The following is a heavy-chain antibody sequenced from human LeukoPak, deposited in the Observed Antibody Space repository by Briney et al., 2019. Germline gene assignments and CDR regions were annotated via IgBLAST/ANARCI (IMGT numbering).Heavy chain of an antibody. CDR3: ARETAVAGMSD. J-gene: IGHJ4*02. Sequence: PSETLSLTCAVYGGSFSGYYWSWIRQPPGKGLEWIGEINHSGSTNYNPSLKSRVTISVDTSKNQFSLKLSSVTAADTAVYYCARETAVAGMSDWGQGTLVTVSS. V-gene: IGHV4-34*01. CDR2: INHSGST. CDR1: GGSFSGYY. D-gene: IGHD6-19*01.